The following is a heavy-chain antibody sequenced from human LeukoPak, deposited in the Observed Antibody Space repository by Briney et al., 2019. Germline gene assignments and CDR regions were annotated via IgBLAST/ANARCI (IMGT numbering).Heavy chain of an antibody. J-gene: IGHJ4*02. Sequence: GGSLRLSCAASGFTFSSYYMSWVRQAPGKGLEWVSSISSSSTYMFYADSVRGRFTISRDNAKNSLYLQMNSLRAEDTAVYYCARDRGSGWHTFDYWGQGTLVTVSS. CDR2: ISSSSTYM. V-gene: IGHV3-21*01. CDR3: ARDRGSGWHTFDY. CDR1: GFTFSSYY. D-gene: IGHD6-19*01.